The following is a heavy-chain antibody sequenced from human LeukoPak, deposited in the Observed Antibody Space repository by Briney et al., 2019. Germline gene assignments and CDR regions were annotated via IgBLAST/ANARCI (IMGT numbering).Heavy chain of an antibody. D-gene: IGHD1-1*01. CDR2: INHSGST. CDR3: ARGRFKTTVDY. V-gene: IGHV4-34*01. Sequence: PSETLSLTCALYGGSFSGYYWSWIRQPPGKGLEWIGEINHSGSTNYNPSLKSRVTISVDTSKNQFSLKLSSVTAADTAVYYCARGRFKTTVDYWGQGTLVTVSS. J-gene: IGHJ4*02. CDR1: GGSFSGYY.